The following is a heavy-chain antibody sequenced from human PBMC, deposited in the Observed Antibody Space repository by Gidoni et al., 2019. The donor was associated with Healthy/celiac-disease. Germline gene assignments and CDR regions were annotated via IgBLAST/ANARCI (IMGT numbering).Heavy chain of an antibody. D-gene: IGHD2-15*01. CDR2: IIPIFVTA. J-gene: IGHJ6*02. CDR1: GGTFSSYA. V-gene: IGHV1-69*01. Sequence: QVQLVQSGAEVKKPGSSVKVSCKASGGTFSSYAISWVRQAPGQGLEWMGGIIPIFVTANYAQKFQGRVTITADESTSTASMELSSLRSEDTAVYYCARGGFPRTCSGGSCSYDYEGYYGMDVWGQGTTVTVSS. CDR3: ARGGFPRTCSGGSCSYDYEGYYGMDV.